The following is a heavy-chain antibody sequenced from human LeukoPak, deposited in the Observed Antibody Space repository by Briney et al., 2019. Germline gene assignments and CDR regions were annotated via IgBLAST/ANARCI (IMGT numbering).Heavy chain of an antibody. D-gene: IGHD2-2*01. CDR2: ISGSGGST. V-gene: IGHV3-23*01. J-gene: IGHJ4*02. CDR3: YAPLNFFDY. CDR1: GFTFSSYA. Sequence: GGSLRLSCAASGFTFSSYAMSWVRQAPGKGLEWVSAISGSGGSTYYAESVKGRFTISRDNSKNTLYLQINSLRAEDTAVYYCYAPLNFFDYWGQGTLVTVSS.